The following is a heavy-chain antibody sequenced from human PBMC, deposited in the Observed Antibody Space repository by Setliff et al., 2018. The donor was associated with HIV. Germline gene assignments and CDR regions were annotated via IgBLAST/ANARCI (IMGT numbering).Heavy chain of an antibody. CDR3: ARDSSRGYLDWLSLKYYYSYYIDV. V-gene: IGHV3-21*01. CDR2: ISSSSRSK. D-gene: IGHD3-9*01. CDR1: GFTFSTYS. Sequence: GGSLRLSCEASGFTFSTYSMNWVRQAPGKGLEWVSSISSSSRSKYYADSVKGRFTIARDNAKNSLYLQMSSLRAEDTAVYYCARDSSRGYLDWLSLKYYYSYYIDVWGKGTTVTVSS. J-gene: IGHJ6*03.